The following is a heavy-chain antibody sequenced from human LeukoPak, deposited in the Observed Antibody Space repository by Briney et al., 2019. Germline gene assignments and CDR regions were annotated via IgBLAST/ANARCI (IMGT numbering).Heavy chain of an antibody. CDR2: IHPNSGKT. D-gene: IGHD4-23*01. V-gene: IGHV1-8*01. Sequence: ASVTVSCTASGYTFIIYEINWVRQAPGQGREWVGWIHPNSGKTGYPQKFQGRVTMTRDTSTETAFMELSSLKFDDTAIFYCARGHYGGNRYFDIWGQGTLVTVSS. J-gene: IGHJ4*02. CDR1: GYTFIIYE. CDR3: ARGHYGGNRYFDI.